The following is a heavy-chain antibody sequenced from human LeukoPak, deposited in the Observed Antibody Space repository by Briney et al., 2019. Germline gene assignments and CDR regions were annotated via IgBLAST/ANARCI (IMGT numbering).Heavy chain of an antibody. V-gene: IGHV3-30-3*01. D-gene: IGHD3-22*01. J-gene: IGHJ3*02. CDR1: GFTFSSYA. Sequence: PGGSLRLSCAASGFTFSSYAMHWVRQAPGKGLEWVAVISYGGSNKYYADSVKGRFTISRDNSKNTLYLQMNSLRAEDTAVYYCARDMGGWGYYYDSSGYNAFDIWGQGTMVTVSS. CDR3: ARDMGGWGYYYDSSGYNAFDI. CDR2: ISYGGSNK.